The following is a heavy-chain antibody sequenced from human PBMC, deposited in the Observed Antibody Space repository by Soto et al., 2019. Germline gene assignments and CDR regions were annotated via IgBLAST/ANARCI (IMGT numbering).Heavy chain of an antibody. V-gene: IGHV3-53*02. CDR3: ARGRYYYDSSGYHSPFDY. CDR1: GFTVSSYY. J-gene: IGHJ4*02. CDR2: IYSGGST. D-gene: IGHD3-22*01. Sequence: EVQLVETGGGLIQPGGSLRVSCAASGFTVSSYYMSWVRQAPGKGLEWVSVIYSGGSTYYADSVKGRFTVSRDNSKNMLSLQMNSLRAEDTAVYYSARGRYYYDSSGYHSPFDYWGQGTLVTVSS.